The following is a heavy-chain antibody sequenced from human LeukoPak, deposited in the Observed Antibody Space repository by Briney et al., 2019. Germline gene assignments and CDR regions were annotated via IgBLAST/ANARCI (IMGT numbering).Heavy chain of an antibody. D-gene: IGHD6-13*01. CDR3: ARYSSSWDYFDY. Sequence: PSETLSLTCAVYGESFSGYYWSWIRQPPGKGLEWIGYIYHSGSTYYNPSLKSRVTIPVDRSKNQFSLKLSSVTAADTAVYYCARYSSSWDYFDYWGQGTLVTVSS. J-gene: IGHJ4*02. V-gene: IGHV4-30-2*01. CDR2: IYHSGST. CDR1: GESFSGYY.